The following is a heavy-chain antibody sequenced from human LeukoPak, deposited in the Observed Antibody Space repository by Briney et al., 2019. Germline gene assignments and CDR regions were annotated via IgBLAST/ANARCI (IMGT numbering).Heavy chain of an antibody. CDR1: GGSISSCY. Sequence: SETLSLTCTVSGGSISSCYWSWIRQPPGKGLEWIGEINHSGSTNYNPSLKSRVTISVDTSKNQFSLKLSSVTAADTAVYYCARSKHGLYSSGWYYFDYWGQGTLVTVSS. V-gene: IGHV4-34*01. D-gene: IGHD6-19*01. CDR3: ARSKHGLYSSGWYYFDY. J-gene: IGHJ4*02. CDR2: INHSGST.